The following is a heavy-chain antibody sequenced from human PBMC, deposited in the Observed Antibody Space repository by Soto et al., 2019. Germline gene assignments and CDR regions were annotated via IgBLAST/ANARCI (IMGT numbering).Heavy chain of an antibody. CDR3: MTSVTTHDY. J-gene: IGHJ4*02. D-gene: IGHD4-17*01. CDR1: GFTLSPYW. V-gene: IGHV3-7*01. CDR2: IKQDGSQK. Sequence: GGSMRLSCAASGFTLSPYWMNWVRLAPGKGLEWVANIKQDGSQKNYVDSVKGRFTISRDNAKNSLYLQMSSLRAEDTAVYYCMTSVTTHDYWGQGTLVTVSS.